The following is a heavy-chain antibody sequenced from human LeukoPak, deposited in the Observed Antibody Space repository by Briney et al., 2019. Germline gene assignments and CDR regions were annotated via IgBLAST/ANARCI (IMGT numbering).Heavy chain of an antibody. CDR3: AKEGDISSSWYLSNYFDY. V-gene: IGHV3-30*18. D-gene: IGHD6-13*01. CDR2: ISYDGSNT. Sequence: GRSLRLSCAASGFTFRAYGMHWVRQAPGKGLEWVAIISYDGSNTYYADSVKGRFTISRDNSKNTLYLQMDNLRAEDTAVYYCAKEGDISSSWYLSNYFDYWGQGTLVTVSS. CDR1: GFTFRAYG. J-gene: IGHJ4*02.